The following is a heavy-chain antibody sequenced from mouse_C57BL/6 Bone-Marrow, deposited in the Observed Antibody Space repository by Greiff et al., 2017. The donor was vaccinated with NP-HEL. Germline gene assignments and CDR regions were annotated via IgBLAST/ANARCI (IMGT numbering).Heavy chain of an antibody. CDR2: IYPGDGDT. D-gene: IGHD1-1*01. CDR3: GRRGIDYNGTRDY. CDR1: GYAFSSSW. V-gene: IGHV1-82*01. Sequence: QVQLQQSGPELVKPGASVKISCKASGYAFSSSWMNWVKQRPGKGLEWIGRIYPGDGDTNYNGKFKGKATLTADKSSSTAYMQLSSLTSEDSAVFDSGRRGIDYNGTRDYGGEGTTLTVAS. J-gene: IGHJ2*01.